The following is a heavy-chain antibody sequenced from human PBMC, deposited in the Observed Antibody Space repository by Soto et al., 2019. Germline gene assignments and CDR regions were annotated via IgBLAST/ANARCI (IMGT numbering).Heavy chain of an antibody. V-gene: IGHV3-21*01. CDR2: ISSSSSYI. Sequence: EVQLVESGGGLVKPGGSLRLSCAASGFTFSSYSMNWVRQAPGKGLEWVSSISSSSSYIYYADSVKGRFTISRDNAKNSLYLQMNSLRAEDTAEYYCARGDSSSLGVDYWGQGTLVTVSS. CDR3: ARGDSSSLGVDY. D-gene: IGHD6-6*01. CDR1: GFTFSSYS. J-gene: IGHJ4*02.